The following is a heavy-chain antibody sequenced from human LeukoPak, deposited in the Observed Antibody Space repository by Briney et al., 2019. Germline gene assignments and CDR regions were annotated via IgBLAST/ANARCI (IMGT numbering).Heavy chain of an antibody. CDR2: IYYSGST. Sequence: SGTLSLTCTVSGGSISSGGYYWSWIRQHPGKGLEWIGYIYYSGSTYYNPSLKSRVTISVDTSKNQFSLKLSSVTAADTAVYYCAREEYCSSTSCSKPAFDIWGQGTMVTVSS. J-gene: IGHJ3*02. CDR1: GGSISSGGYY. CDR3: AREEYCSSTSCSKPAFDI. D-gene: IGHD2-2*01. V-gene: IGHV4-31*03.